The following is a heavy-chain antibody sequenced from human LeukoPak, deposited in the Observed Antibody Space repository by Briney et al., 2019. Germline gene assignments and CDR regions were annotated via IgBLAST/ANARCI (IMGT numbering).Heavy chain of an antibody. CDR3: AKTAWIQLWSYGDY. D-gene: IGHD5-18*01. Sequence: GGSLTLSCIASGFTFSDYSINWVRQAPGRGLEWVSYISRDSYSIYYGDSVKGRLTVSRDNSKNTLYLQMNSLRAEDTAVYYCAKTAWIQLWSYGDYWGQGTLVTVSS. J-gene: IGHJ4*02. CDR2: ISRDSYSI. CDR1: GFTFSDYS. V-gene: IGHV3-48*01.